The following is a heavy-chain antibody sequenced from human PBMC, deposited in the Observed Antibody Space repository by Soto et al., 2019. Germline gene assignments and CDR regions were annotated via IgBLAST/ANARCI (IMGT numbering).Heavy chain of an antibody. CDR2: ISSSSSYI. CDR1: GFTFSSYS. V-gene: IGHV3-21*01. Sequence: GGSLRLSCAASGFTFSSYSMNWVRQAPGKGLEWVSSISSSSSYIYYADSVKGRFTISRDNAKNSVYLQMNSLRAEDTAVYYCASGYGSGWYFEGPDYWGQGTLVTVSS. CDR3: ASGYGSGWYFEGPDY. D-gene: IGHD6-19*01. J-gene: IGHJ4*02.